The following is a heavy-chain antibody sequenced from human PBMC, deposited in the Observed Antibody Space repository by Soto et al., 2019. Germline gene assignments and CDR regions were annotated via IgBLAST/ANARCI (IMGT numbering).Heavy chain of an antibody. CDR3: ATDYGDDAFDI. Sequence: SVKVSCKASGGTFISYTISWVRQAPGQGLEWMGRIIPILGIANYAQKFQGRVTITADKSTSTAYMELSSLRSEDTAVYYCATDYGDDAFDIWGQGTMVTVSS. CDR1: GGTFISYT. J-gene: IGHJ3*02. V-gene: IGHV1-69*02. CDR2: IIPILGIA. D-gene: IGHD4-17*01.